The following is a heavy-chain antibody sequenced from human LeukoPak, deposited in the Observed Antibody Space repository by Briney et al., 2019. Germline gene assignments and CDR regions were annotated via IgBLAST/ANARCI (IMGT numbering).Heavy chain of an antibody. Sequence: PSETLSLTCTVSGGSISSNFWSWIRQPPRKGLEWIGYIFHTGSTNYNPSLKSRVTISVDTSKNQFSLKLSSVTAADTAIYYCASHIRRAYYYFDYWGQGTLVTVSS. CDR3: ASHIRRAYYYFDY. CDR2: IFHTGST. V-gene: IGHV4-59*08. CDR1: GGSISSNF. J-gene: IGHJ4*02. D-gene: IGHD1-26*01.